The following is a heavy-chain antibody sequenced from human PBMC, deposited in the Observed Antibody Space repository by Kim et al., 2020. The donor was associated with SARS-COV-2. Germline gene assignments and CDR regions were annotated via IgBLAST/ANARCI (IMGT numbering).Heavy chain of an antibody. D-gene: IGHD6-19*01. CDR3: ARDMAGNFDY. J-gene: IGHJ4*02. CDR2: ST. Sequence: STNYNPAPQSRVTISVGTSKSQFSLKLSSVTAADTAVYYCARDMAGNFDYWGQGTLVTVSS. V-gene: IGHV4-59*01.